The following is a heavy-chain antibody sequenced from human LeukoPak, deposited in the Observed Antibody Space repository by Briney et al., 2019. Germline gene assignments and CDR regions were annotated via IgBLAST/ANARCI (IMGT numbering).Heavy chain of an antibody. Sequence: GGSLRLSCAASGFTCSTYVMSWVRQAPGKGLEWVAVISYDGSNKYYADSVKGRFTISRDNSKNTLYLQMNSLRAEDTAVYYCARRYFDHWGQGTLVTVSS. CDR3: ARRYFDH. CDR2: ISYDGSNK. D-gene: IGHD2-15*01. V-gene: IGHV3-30*03. J-gene: IGHJ4*02. CDR1: GFTCSTYV.